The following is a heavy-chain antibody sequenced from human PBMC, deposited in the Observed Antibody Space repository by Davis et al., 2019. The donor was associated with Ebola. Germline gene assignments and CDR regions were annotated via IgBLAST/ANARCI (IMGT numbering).Heavy chain of an antibody. J-gene: IGHJ6*02. CDR1: GGSISSYY. Sequence: PSETLSLTCTVSGGSISSYYWSWIRQPPGKGLEWIGYIYYSGSTNYNPSLKSRVTISVDTSKNQFSLKLSSVTAADTAVYYCAREDWGYYDSSGYYYYYGMDVWGQGTTVTVSS. CDR3: AREDWGYYDSSGYYYYYGMDV. CDR2: IYYSGST. D-gene: IGHD3-22*01. V-gene: IGHV4-59*01.